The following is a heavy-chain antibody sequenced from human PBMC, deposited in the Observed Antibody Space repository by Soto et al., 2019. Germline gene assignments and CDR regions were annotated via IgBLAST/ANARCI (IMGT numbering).Heavy chain of an antibody. Sequence: QVQLVQSGAEVKKPGSSVKVSCKASGGTFSSYAISWVRQAPGQGLEWMGGIIPIFGTANYAQKFQGRVTITADESTSTGYMGLSSLRSEDTAVYYCARGRRFNYGSGKGTSYYFDYWGQGTLVTVSS. J-gene: IGHJ4*02. CDR2: IIPIFGTA. V-gene: IGHV1-69*01. CDR3: ARGRRFNYGSGKGTSYYFDY. D-gene: IGHD3-10*01. CDR1: GGTFSSYA.